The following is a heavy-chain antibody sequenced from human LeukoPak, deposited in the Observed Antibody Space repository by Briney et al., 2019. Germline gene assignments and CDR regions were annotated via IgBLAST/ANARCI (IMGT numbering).Heavy chain of an antibody. D-gene: IGHD1-1*01. CDR1: GFTVSSNY. CDR2: IYSGGST. J-gene: IGHJ3*02. Sequence: GGSLRLSCAASGFTVSSNYMSWVRKAPGKGLEWVSVIYSGGSTYYADSVKGRFTISRDNSKNTLYLQMNSLRAEDTAVYYCAREQLELHPSDAFDIWGQGTMVTVSS. CDR3: AREQLELHPSDAFDI. V-gene: IGHV3-53*01.